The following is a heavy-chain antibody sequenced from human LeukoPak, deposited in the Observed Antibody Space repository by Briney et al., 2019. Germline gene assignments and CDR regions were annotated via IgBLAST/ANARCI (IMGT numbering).Heavy chain of an antibody. J-gene: IGHJ5*02. CDR2: IYYSGST. V-gene: IGHV4-39*01. CDR3: ARYGSGSYYRSFDP. Sequence: SETLSLTCTVSGGSISSSGYYWGWIRQPPGKGLEWIGSIYYSGSTYYNPSLKSRVTISVDTSKNQFSLKLSSVTAADTAVYYCARYGSGSYYRSFDPWGQGTLVTVSS. D-gene: IGHD3-10*01. CDR1: GGSISSSGYY.